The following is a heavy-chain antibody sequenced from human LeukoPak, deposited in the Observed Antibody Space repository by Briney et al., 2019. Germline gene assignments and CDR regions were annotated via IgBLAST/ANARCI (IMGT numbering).Heavy chain of an antibody. J-gene: IGHJ4*02. CDR1: GYTFSNYY. CDR3: ARDMGSGYDPEPGTSTDY. D-gene: IGHD5-12*01. V-gene: IGHV3-11*06. Sequence: GGSLRLSCAASGYTFSNYYMSWIRQAPGKGLEWVSYIGSSSSYTNYADSVKGRFTISRDNAKNSLYLQMNSLRAEDTAVYYCARDMGSGYDPEPGTSTDYWGQGTLVTVSS. CDR2: IGSSSSYT.